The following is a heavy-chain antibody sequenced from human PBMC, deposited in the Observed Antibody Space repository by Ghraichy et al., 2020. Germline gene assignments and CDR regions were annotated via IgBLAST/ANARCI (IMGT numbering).Heavy chain of an antibody. V-gene: IGHV4-59*11. Sequence: SETLSLTCTVYGASITSHYWSWIRQPPGKGLEWIGDIYYRGNTNYNPSLKSRVTMSVDTSKSQFSLRLTSATATDTAVYYCARETYQWYFDYWGQGTLVVVSS. CDR3: ARETYQWYFDY. J-gene: IGHJ4*02. CDR1: GASITSHY. CDR2: IYYRGNT. D-gene: IGHD6-19*01.